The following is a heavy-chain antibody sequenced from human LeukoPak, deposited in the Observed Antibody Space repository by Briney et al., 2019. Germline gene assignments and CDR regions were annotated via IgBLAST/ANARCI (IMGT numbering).Heavy chain of an antibody. CDR3: ARGGLPTYYDILTGYYPSRHPLDY. CDR2: INHSGST. CDR1: GGSFSGYY. D-gene: IGHD3-9*01. V-gene: IGHV4-34*01. Sequence: PSETLSLTCAVYGGSFSGYYWSRIRQPPGKGLEWIGEINHSGSTNYNPSLKSRVTISVDTSKNQFSLKLSSVTAADTAVYYCARGGLPTYYDILTGYYPSRHPLDYWGQGTLVTVSS. J-gene: IGHJ4*02.